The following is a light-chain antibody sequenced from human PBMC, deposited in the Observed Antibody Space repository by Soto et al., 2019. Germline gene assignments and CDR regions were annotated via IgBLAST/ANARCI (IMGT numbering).Light chain of an antibody. CDR3: QSCDNSLSGLVV. CDR2: GNT. Sequence: QSVLTQPPSVSGAPGQRVTISCTGSSSNIGAGYDVHWFQHLPGTAPKLLIYGNTNRSSGVPDRFSGSKSGTSASLAITGLQAEDEADYYCQSCDNSLSGLVVFGGGTKLTVL. V-gene: IGLV1-40*01. J-gene: IGLJ2*01. CDR1: SSNIGAGYD.